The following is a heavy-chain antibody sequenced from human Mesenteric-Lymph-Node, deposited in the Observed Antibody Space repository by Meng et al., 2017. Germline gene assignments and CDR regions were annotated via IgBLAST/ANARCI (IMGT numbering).Heavy chain of an antibody. V-gene: IGHV3-30*04. J-gene: IGHJ4*02. CDR2: ISYDGSNK. CDR1: GFTFSSYA. D-gene: IGHD6-6*01. CDR3: ASLPPPARSIDY. Sequence: SPKISCAASGFTFSSYAMHWVRQAPGKGLEWVAVISYDGSNKYYADSVKGRFTISRDNSKNTLYLQMNSLRAEDTAVYYCASLPPPARSIDYWGQGTLVTVSS.